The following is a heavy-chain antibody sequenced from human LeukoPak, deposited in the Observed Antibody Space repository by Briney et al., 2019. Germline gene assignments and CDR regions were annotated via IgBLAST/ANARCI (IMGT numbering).Heavy chain of an antibody. CDR2: IHYSGST. J-gene: IGHJ4*02. Sequence: SETLSLTCIVSDGSISSSRYYWGWIRQPPGKGLEWIGSIHYSGSTNYNPSLKSRVTISVDTSNNQFSLKLSSLTAADTAVYYCASGDYLWGSYLGYWGQGTLVTVSS. D-gene: IGHD3-16*02. CDR1: DGSISSSRYY. V-gene: IGHV4-39*01. CDR3: ASGDYLWGSYLGY.